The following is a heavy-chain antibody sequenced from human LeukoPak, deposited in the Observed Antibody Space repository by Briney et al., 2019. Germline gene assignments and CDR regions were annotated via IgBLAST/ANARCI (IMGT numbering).Heavy chain of an antibody. V-gene: IGHV1-2*02. D-gene: IGHD3-10*02. CDR3: ARAVFWGYFDY. CDR1: GYTFTSYD. CDR2: INPNSGGT. J-gene: IGHJ4*02. Sequence: ASVKVSCKASGYTFTSYDINWVRQAPGQGLEWMGWINPNSGGTNYAQKFQGRVTMTRDTSISTAYMELSRLRSDDTAVYYCARAVFWGYFDYWGQGTLVAVSS.